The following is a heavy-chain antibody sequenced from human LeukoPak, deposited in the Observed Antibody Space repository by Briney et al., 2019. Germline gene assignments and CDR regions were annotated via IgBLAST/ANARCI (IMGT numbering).Heavy chain of an antibody. Sequence: ASVKVSCKASGYTFTSYDINWVRQATGQGLEWMGWMNPNSGNTGYAQKLQGRVTMTTDTSMSTAYMELRSLRSDDTAVYYCAREKPDSSGYYTDYWGQGTLVTVSS. J-gene: IGHJ4*02. CDR3: AREKPDSSGYYTDY. D-gene: IGHD3-22*01. CDR1: GYTFTSYD. CDR2: MNPNSGNT. V-gene: IGHV1-8*01.